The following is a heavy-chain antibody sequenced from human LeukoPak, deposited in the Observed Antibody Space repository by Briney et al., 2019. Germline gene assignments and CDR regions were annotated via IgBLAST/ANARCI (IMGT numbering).Heavy chain of an antibody. CDR2: INHSGST. CDR1: GGSFSGYY. D-gene: IGHD3-10*01. Sequence: SETLSLTCAVYGGSFSGYYWSWIRQPPGKGLEWIGEINHSGSTNYNPSLKSRVTISVDTSKNQLSLKLSSVTAADTAVYYCARHGYYYGSGSYSNWFDPWGQGTPVTVSS. V-gene: IGHV4-34*01. CDR3: ARHGYYYGSGSYSNWFDP. J-gene: IGHJ5*02.